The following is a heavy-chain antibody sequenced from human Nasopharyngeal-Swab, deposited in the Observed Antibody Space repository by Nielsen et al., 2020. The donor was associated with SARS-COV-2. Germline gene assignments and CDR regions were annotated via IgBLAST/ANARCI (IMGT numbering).Heavy chain of an antibody. CDR3: AKEPGVLWFGELFSYGMDV. CDR2: ISYDGSNK. J-gene: IGHJ6*02. V-gene: IGHV3-30*18. D-gene: IGHD3-10*01. Sequence: GESLKISCAASGFTFSSYGMHWVRQALGKGLEWVAVISYDGSNKYYADSVKGRFTISRDNSKNTLYLQMNSLRAEDTAVYYCAKEPGVLWFGELFSYGMDVWGQGTTVTVSS. CDR1: GFTFSSYG.